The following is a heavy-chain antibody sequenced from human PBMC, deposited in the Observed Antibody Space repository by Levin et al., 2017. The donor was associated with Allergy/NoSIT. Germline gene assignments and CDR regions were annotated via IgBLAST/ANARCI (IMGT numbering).Heavy chain of an antibody. Sequence: SQTLSLTCTVSGDSITGGVSYWSWIRQHPGKGLEWIGYIYSSGTPYYNPSLASRLTISLDPSKNHFSLKLTSVTAADTALYYCARQIFYGATYYFDYWGQGTLVTVSS. CDR1: GDSITGGVSY. V-gene: IGHV4-31*03. CDR2: IYSSGTP. J-gene: IGHJ4*02. D-gene: IGHD4/OR15-4a*01. CDR3: ARQIFYGATYYFDY.